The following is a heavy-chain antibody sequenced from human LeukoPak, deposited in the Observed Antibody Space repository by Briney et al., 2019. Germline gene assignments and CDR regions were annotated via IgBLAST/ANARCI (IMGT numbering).Heavy chain of an antibody. CDR1: GFTFSSYA. CDR2: ISGSGGST. J-gene: IGHJ5*02. CDR3: AKDPEPMGTNWFDP. Sequence: QPGGSLRLSCAASGFTFSSYAMSWVRQAPGKGLEWVSAISGSGGSTYYADSVKGRFTISRDNSKNTLYLQMDSLRAEDTAVYYCAKDPEPMGTNWFDPWGQGTLVTVSS. V-gene: IGHV3-23*01.